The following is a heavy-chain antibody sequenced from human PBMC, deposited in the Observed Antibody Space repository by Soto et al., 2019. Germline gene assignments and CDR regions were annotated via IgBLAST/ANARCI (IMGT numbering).Heavy chain of an antibody. Sequence: GGSLRLSCAASGFTFSNAWMNWVRQAPGKGLEWVGRIKSKTDGGTTDYAAPVKGRFTISRDDSKNTLYLQMNSLKTEDTAVYYCTTDFPPRAGWQQPFFRGHLNYYGMDVWGQGTTVTVSS. CDR3: TTDFPPRAGWQQPFFRGHLNYYGMDV. CDR1: GFTFSNAW. J-gene: IGHJ6*02. V-gene: IGHV3-15*07. D-gene: IGHD6-13*01. CDR2: IKSKTDGGTT.